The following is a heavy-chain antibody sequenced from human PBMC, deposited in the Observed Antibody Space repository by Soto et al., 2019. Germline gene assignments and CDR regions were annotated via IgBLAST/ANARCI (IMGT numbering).Heavy chain of an antibody. CDR1: GDAISNYY. Sequence: LSLTCSVSGDAISNYYWSWLRQTPGKGLEWIGCVHDSGSTDYNPSFKGRVSMSLQTSKSQFSLNLRSVTAADTATYFCARGTRALITSFFAYWGQGLPVTVSS. CDR3: ARGTRALITSFFAY. V-gene: IGHV4-59*01. D-gene: IGHD1-20*01. CDR2: VHDSGST. J-gene: IGHJ4*02.